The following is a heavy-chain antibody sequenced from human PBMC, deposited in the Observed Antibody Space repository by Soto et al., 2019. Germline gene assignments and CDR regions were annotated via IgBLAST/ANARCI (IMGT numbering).Heavy chain of an antibody. CDR3: ARFNWYFVL. J-gene: IGHJ2*01. CDR2: IYYSGST. Sequence: QVQLQESGPGLVKPSETLSLTCTVSGGSISSYYWSWIRQPPGKGLEWIGYIYYSGSTNYNPSLMSRLPMSVDTSKNQCPLTLSSGPAADTSVYSWARFNWYFVLWARGPLVTVSS. CDR1: GGSISSYY. V-gene: IGHV4-59*08.